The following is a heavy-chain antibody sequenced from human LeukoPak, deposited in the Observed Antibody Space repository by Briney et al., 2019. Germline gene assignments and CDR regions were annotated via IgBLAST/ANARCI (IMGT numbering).Heavy chain of an antibody. D-gene: IGHD6-13*01. CDR2: IYYSGST. CDR1: GGSISIYY. CDR3: ARLYSSSWRWFDP. V-gene: IGHV4-59*01. Sequence: PSETLSLTCTVSGGSISIYYWSWIRQPPGKGLESIGYIYYSGSTNYNPSLKSRVTISVDTSKNQFSLKLSSVTAADTAVYYCARLYSSSWRWFDPWGQGTLVTVSS. J-gene: IGHJ5*02.